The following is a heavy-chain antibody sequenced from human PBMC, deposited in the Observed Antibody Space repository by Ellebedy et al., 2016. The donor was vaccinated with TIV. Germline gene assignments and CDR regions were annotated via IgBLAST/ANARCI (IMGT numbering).Heavy chain of an antibody. J-gene: IGHJ4*02. CDR2: ISYDGSNK. D-gene: IGHD2-15*01. Sequence: GESLKIPCAVSGFPIPSYGMQWVRQAPGKGLEWVAVISYDGSNKYYADSVKGRFTISRDNSKNTLYLQMNSLRAEDTDVYYIAREHSAAPFYYFDYWGQGTLVTVSS. CDR3: AREHSAAPFYYFDY. V-gene: IGHV3-30*03. CDR1: GFPIPSYG.